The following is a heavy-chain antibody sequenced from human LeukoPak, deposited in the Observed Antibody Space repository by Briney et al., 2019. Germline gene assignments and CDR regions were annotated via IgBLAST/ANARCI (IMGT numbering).Heavy chain of an antibody. CDR2: IKQDGSEK. J-gene: IGHJ2*01. D-gene: IGHD3-22*01. CDR1: GFTFSDHY. CDR3: ARDRDSSGYYYWSAWYFDL. V-gene: IGHV3-7*01. Sequence: GGSLRLSCAASGFTFSDHYMDWVRQAPGKGLEWVANIKQDGSEKYYVDSVKGRFTISRDNAKNSLYLQMNSLRAEDTAVYYCARDRDSSGYYYWSAWYFDLWGRGTLVTVSS.